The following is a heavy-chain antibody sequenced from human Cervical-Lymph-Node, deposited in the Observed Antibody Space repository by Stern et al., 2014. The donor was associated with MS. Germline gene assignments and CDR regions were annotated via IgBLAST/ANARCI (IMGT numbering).Heavy chain of an antibody. J-gene: IGHJ3*02. Sequence: QVTFRESGPALVKPTQTLTMTCTFSGFSLTTSGMCVSWIRQPPGKDLEWLAVIDWDDDKSYNTALKTRLTISKDTSKNQVVLTMTNMDPVDTATYYCARFYSSSSFADAFDIWGQGTMVTVSS. CDR3: ARFYSSSSFADAFDI. CDR1: GFSLTTSGMC. CDR2: IDWDDDK. V-gene: IGHV2-70*01. D-gene: IGHD6-6*01.